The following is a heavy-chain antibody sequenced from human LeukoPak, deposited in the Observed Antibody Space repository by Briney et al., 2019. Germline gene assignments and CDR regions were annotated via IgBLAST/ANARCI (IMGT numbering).Heavy chain of an antibody. Sequence: SETLSLTCAVYGGSFSGYYWSWIRQPPGKGLEWIGEINHSGSTNYNPSLKSRVTISVDTSKNQFSLKLSSVTAADTAVYYCARRPRDIVVVPAAMRARGAFDIWGQGIMVTVSS. CDR1: GGSFSGYY. V-gene: IGHV4-34*01. J-gene: IGHJ3*02. CDR3: ARRPRDIVVVPAAMRARGAFDI. D-gene: IGHD2-2*01. CDR2: INHSGST.